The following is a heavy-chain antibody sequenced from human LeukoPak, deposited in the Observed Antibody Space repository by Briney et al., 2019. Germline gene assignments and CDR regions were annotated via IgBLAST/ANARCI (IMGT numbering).Heavy chain of an antibody. V-gene: IGHV1-18*01. CDR3: VADAQYCTRTSCSFYFGF. D-gene: IGHD2-2*01. Sequence: ASVKVSCKASGYTFTSYGISWVRQAPGQGLEWMGWISAYNGDTIYAQNFQGKFSMTEDTSKDTAYMELTSLTSEDTAMYYCVADAQYCTRTSCSFYFGFWGQGTLLTVSS. J-gene: IGHJ4*02. CDR2: ISAYNGDT. CDR1: GYTFTSYG.